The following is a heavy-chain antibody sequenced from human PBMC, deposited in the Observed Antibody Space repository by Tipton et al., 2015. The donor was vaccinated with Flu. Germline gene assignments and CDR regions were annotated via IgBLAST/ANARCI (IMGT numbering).Heavy chain of an antibody. CDR2: IRYDGSNK. D-gene: IGHD1-26*01. V-gene: IGHV3-30*02. CDR1: GFIFSSYG. CDR3: ANLATVDY. J-gene: IGHJ4*02. Sequence: GSLRLSCAASGFIFSSYGMHWVRQAPGRGLEWVAFIRYDGSNKYYADSVKGRFTISRDNSKNTLYLQMNSLRAEDTAVYYCANLATVDYWGQGTLVTVSS.